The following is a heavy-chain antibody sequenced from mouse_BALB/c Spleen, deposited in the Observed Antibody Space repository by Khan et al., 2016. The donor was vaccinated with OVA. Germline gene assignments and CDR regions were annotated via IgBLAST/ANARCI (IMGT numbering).Heavy chain of an antibody. Sequence: QIQLVQSGPELKKPGETVRISCKASGYTFTTAGMQWVQKMPGKGLKWIGWINTHSGVPKYAEDFQGRFVFSLETSASTAYLQITNLTNEDTATYYCAGDGSAFYRNDGGDMDAWGEGTSVTVSS. D-gene: IGHD2-14*01. CDR1: GYTFTTAG. J-gene: IGHJ4*01. CDR2: INTHSGVP. CDR3: AGDGSAFYRNDGGDMDA. V-gene: IGHV9-4*02.